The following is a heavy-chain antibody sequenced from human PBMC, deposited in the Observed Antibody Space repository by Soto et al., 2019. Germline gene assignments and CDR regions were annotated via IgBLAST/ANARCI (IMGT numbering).Heavy chain of an antibody. CDR1: GFTFSSYG. CDR2: IWYDGSKK. Sequence: QVQLVESGGGVVQPGRSLRLSCAASGFTFSSYGMHWVRQAPGKGLEWVAVIWYDGSKKYYADSVKGRFTISRDNSKNTLYLQMNSLRAEDTAVYYCARDQDSSGLHFDYWGQGTLVTVSS. D-gene: IGHD3-22*01. CDR3: ARDQDSSGLHFDY. J-gene: IGHJ4*02. V-gene: IGHV3-33*01.